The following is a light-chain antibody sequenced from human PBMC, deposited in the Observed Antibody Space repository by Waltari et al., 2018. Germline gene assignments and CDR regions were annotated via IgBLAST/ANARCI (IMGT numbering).Light chain of an antibody. J-gene: IGLJ3*02. V-gene: IGLV2-11*01. CDR2: DVT. CDR3: CSYAGSYTWV. CDR1: TNDLGSYNY. Sequence: SALTQPRSVSGSPGQSVTISCTGTTNDLGSYNYVSWYQQHPGKAPKLIILDVTKRPSGVPDRWSGSKSGNTASRTISGLRAEDEAEYYCCSYAGSYTWVFGGGTKLTVV.